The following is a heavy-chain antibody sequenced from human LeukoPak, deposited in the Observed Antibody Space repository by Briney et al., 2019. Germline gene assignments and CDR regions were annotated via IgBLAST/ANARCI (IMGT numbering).Heavy chain of an antibody. D-gene: IGHD3-10*01. CDR1: GFTFSNAW. CDR3: TTGSTSDYGSGSYTTIDY. CDR2: IKSKNNGGTT. Sequence: GGSLRLSCAASGFTFSNAWMSWVRQAPGKGLEWVGRIKSKNNGGTTDYAAPVTGGFTISRDDSRNTLYLQMNSLKTEDTGVYYCTTGSTSDYGSGSYTTIDYWGQGTLVTVSS. V-gene: IGHV3-15*01. J-gene: IGHJ4*02.